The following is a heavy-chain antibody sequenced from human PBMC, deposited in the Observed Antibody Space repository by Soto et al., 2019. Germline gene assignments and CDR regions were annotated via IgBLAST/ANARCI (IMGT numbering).Heavy chain of an antibody. CDR1: GYSFTSYW. D-gene: IGHD3-10*01. CDR3: ARLPTRGDQYNWFDP. Sequence: GESLKISCKGSGYSFTSYWIGWVRQMPGKGLEWMGIIYPGDSDTRYSPSFQGQVTISADKSISTAYLQWSSLKASDTAMYYCARLPTRGDQYNWFDPWGQGIQVTVSS. V-gene: IGHV5-51*01. CDR2: IYPGDSDT. J-gene: IGHJ5*02.